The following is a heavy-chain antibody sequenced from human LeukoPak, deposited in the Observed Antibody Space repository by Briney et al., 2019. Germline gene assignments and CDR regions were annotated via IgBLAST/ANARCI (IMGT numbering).Heavy chain of an antibody. Sequence: ASVKVSCKVSGYTLTELSMHWARQAPGKGLEWMGGFDPEDGETVYAQKFQGRVTMTEDTSTDTAYMELSSLRSEDTAVYYCATVVLCGSYCNYYYGMDVWGQGTTVTVSS. D-gene: IGHD1-26*01. CDR3: ATVVLCGSYCNYYYGMDV. J-gene: IGHJ6*02. CDR1: GYTLTELS. CDR2: FDPEDGET. V-gene: IGHV1-24*01.